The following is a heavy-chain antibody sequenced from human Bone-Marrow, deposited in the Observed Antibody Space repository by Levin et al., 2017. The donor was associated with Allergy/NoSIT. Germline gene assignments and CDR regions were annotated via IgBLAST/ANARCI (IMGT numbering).Heavy chain of an antibody. V-gene: IGHV3-7*03. J-gene: IGHJ3*02. CDR1: GFTFSSYW. CDR3: ARDQTIYCSSTSCYAGSDAFDI. D-gene: IGHD2-2*01. Sequence: PGGSLRLSCAASGFTFSSYWMSWVRQAPGKGLEWVANIKQDGSEKYYVDSVKGRFTISRDNAKNSLYLQMNSLRAEDTAVYYCARDQTIYCSSTSCYAGSDAFDIWGQGTMVTVSS. CDR2: IKQDGSEK.